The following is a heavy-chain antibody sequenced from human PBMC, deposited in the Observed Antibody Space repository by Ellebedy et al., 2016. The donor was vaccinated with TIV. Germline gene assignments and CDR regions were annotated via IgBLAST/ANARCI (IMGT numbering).Heavy chain of an antibody. D-gene: IGHD2-15*01. CDR3: ARVEYCSGGSCYKVDY. CDR2: INPNSGGT. V-gene: IGHV1-2*04. CDR1: GYTFTGYY. Sequence: ASVKVSXXASGYTFTGYYMHWVRQAPGQGLEWMGWINPNSGGTNYAQKFQGWVTMTRDTSISTAYMELSRLRSDDTAVYYCARVEYCSGGSCYKVDYWGQGTLVTVSS. J-gene: IGHJ4*02.